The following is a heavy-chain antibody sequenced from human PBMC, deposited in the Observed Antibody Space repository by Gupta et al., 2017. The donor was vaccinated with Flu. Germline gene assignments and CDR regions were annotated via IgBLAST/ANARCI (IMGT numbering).Heavy chain of an antibody. CDR2: VSGSGFST. CDR1: GVSFNTAT. J-gene: IGHJ4*03. CDR3: AGPDLRNFEY. D-gene: IGHD1-14*01. V-gene: IGHV3-23*01. Sequence: EMQLLESGGNVVQPGGSLSLSCTASGVSFNTATMNWVRQVPGRGLEWVSGVSGSGFSTFYADSVKGRFTISRDNFKKTLYLQMNSLRVEDTAIYYCAGPDLRNFEYWGQGTLVSVSS.